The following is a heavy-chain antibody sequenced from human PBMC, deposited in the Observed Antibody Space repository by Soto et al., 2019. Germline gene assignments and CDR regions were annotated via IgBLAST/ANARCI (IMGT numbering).Heavy chain of an antibody. CDR1: GGSFSGYY. CDR3: ARRSGATSFRVGAFDI. CDR2: INHSGST. Sequence: QVQLQQWGAGLLKPSETLSLTCAVYGGSFSGYYWSWIRQPPGKGLEWIGEINHSGSTNYNPSLKSRVTISVDTSKNQFSLKLSSVTAADTAVYYCARRSGATSFRVGAFDIWGQGTMVTVSS. V-gene: IGHV4-34*01. D-gene: IGHD1-26*01. J-gene: IGHJ3*02.